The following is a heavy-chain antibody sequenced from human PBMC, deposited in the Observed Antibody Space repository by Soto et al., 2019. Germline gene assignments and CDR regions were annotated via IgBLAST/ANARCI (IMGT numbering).Heavy chain of an antibody. J-gene: IGHJ5*02. V-gene: IGHV4-31*03. CDR1: GGSISSSVYY. CDR3: ARALTGYSVSNWFDP. CDR2: IYYSGST. Sequence: PSETLSLTGTVSGGSISSSVYYWGWVRQQPGKGLEWIGDIYYSGSTYYNPSLKSRVTLSVDTSKNQFSLRLSSVTAADTAVYYCARALTGYSVSNWFDPRGQGTLVTSPQ. D-gene: IGHD2-15*01.